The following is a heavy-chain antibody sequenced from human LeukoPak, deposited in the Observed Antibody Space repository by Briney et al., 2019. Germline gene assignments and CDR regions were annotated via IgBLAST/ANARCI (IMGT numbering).Heavy chain of an antibody. V-gene: IGHV1-69*01. D-gene: IGHD6-19*01. Sequence: ASVKVSCKASGGTFSSYAISWVRQAPGQGLEWMGGIIPIFGTANYAQKFQGRVTITADESTSTAYMELSSLRSEDTAVYYWSRDWLGPPTPLGYWGQETLVPVSS. J-gene: IGHJ4*02. CDR1: GGTFSSYA. CDR2: IIPIFGTA. CDR3: SRDWLGPPTPLGY.